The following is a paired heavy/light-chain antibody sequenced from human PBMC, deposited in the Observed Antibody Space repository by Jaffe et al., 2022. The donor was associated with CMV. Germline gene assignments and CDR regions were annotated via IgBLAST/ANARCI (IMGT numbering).Heavy chain of an antibody. CDR1: GFTFSDYY. D-gene: IGHD2-8*01. J-gene: IGHJ4*02. CDR2: ISSSSSYT. Sequence: QVQLVESGGGLVKPGGSLRLSCAASGFTFSDYYMSWIRQAPGKGLEWVSYISSSSSYTNYADSVKGRFTISRDNAKNSLYLQMNSLRAEDTAVYYCARDSMLSSETFDYWGQGTLVTVSS. CDR3: ARDSMLSSETFDY. V-gene: IGHV3-11*06.
Light chain of an antibody. V-gene: IGLV3-19*01. CDR3: NSRDSSGNHKGV. CDR2: GKN. Sequence: SSELTQDPAVSVALGQTVRITCQGDSLRSYYASWYQQKPGQAPVLVIYGKNNRPSGIPDRFSGSSSGNTASLTITGAQAEDEADYYCNSRDSSGNHKGVFGGGTKLTVL. CDR1: SLRSYY. J-gene: IGLJ2*01.